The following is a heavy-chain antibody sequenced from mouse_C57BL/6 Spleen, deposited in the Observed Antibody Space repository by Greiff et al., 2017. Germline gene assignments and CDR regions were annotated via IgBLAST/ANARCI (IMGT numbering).Heavy chain of an antibody. CDR2: IDPETGGT. J-gene: IGHJ1*03. CDR1: GYTFTDYE. V-gene: IGHV1-15*01. CDR3: TREKNITTVVGYFDV. D-gene: IGHD1-1*01. Sequence: QVQLQQSGAELVRPGASVTLSCKASGYTFTDYEMHWVKQTPVHGLEWIGAIDPETGGTAYNQKFKGKAILTADKSSSTAYMELRSLTSEDSAVYYCTREKNITTVVGYFDVWGTGTTVTVSS.